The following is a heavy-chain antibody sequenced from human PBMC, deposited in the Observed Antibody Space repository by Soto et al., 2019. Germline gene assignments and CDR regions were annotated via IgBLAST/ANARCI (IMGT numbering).Heavy chain of an antibody. CDR2: ISAYNGNT. CDR3: ARDLTHVTIFGVVPKFDY. J-gene: IGHJ4*02. Sequence: ALVKVSCKASGYTFTSYGISWVRQAPGQGLEWMGWISAYNGNTNYAQKLQGRVTMTTDTSTSTAYMELRSLRSDDTAVYYCARDLTHVTIFGVVPKFDYWGQGTLVTVSS. V-gene: IGHV1-18*01. CDR1: GYTFTSYG. D-gene: IGHD3-3*01.